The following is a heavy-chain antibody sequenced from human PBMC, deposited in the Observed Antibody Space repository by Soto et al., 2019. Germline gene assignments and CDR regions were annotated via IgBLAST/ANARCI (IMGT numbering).Heavy chain of an antibody. D-gene: IGHD5-12*01. CDR1: GFTFSSYS. Sequence: EVQLVESGGGLVKPGGSLRLSCAASGFTFSSYSMNWVRQAPGKGLEWVSYISSSGSTIYYADSVKGRFTISRDNAKNSLYLQMNSLRAEDTAVYYCARDRLGYSGYTPLGYWGQGTLVTVSS. CDR2: ISSSGSTI. CDR3: ARDRLGYSGYTPLGY. V-gene: IGHV3-21*05. J-gene: IGHJ4*02.